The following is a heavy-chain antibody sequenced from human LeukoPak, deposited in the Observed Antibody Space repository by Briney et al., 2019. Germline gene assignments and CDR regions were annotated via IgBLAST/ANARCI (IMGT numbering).Heavy chain of an antibody. D-gene: IGHD4-23*01. Sequence: SETLSLTCAVYGGSFSGYYWGWIRQPPGKGLEWIGEINHSGSTNYNPSLKSRVTISVDTSKNQFSLKLSSVTAADTAVYYCARGPKTHYGGNSYNWFDPWGQGTLVTVSS. CDR2: INHSGST. CDR1: GGSFSGYY. V-gene: IGHV4-34*01. J-gene: IGHJ5*02. CDR3: ARGPKTHYGGNSYNWFDP.